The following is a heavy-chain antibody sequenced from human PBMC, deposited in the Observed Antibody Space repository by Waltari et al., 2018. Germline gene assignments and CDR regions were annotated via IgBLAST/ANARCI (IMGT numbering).Heavy chain of an antibody. Sequence: EVQLVESGGGLVQPGGSLRLSCAASGFTFSSYNMYWVRQAPGKGREWVSYISSSGNTIYYADSVKGRFTISRDNAKNSLYLQMNSLRADDTAVYSCARNIVEGSRDYWGQGTLVTVSS. V-gene: IGHV3-48*04. D-gene: IGHD2-15*01. J-gene: IGHJ4*02. CDR2: ISSSGNTI. CDR3: ARNIVEGSRDY. CDR1: GFTFSSYN.